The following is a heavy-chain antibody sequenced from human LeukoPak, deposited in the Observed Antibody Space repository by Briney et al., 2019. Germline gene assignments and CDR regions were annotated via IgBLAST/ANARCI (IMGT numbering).Heavy chain of an antibody. J-gene: IGHJ6*03. CDR2: IRGSGPGSGSGM. CDR1: GFTVSSNY. D-gene: IGHD1-1*01. Sequence: GGSLRLSCAASGFTVSSNYMSWVRQAPGKGLEWISNIRGSGPGSGSGMYYADSVKGRFTISRDNAKNSLYLQMNSLRAEDTAVYYCARGGKRDWVYYMDVWGKGTTVTVSS. CDR3: ARGGKRDWVYYMDV. V-gene: IGHV3-11*04.